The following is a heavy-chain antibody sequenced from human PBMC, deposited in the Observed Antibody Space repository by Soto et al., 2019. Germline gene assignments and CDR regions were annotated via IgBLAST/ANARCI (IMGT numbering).Heavy chain of an antibody. D-gene: IGHD4-17*01. CDR1: GFSLSTSGVG. CDR3: AHSLAALIYGDYEPINSFGY. Sequence: QITLKESGPTLVKPTQTLTLTCTFSGFSLSTSGVGVGWIRQPPGKALEWLALIYWDDDKRYSPSLKSRLTITKDTSKNRVVLTMTTMDPVHTATYYCAHSLAALIYGDYEPINSFGYWGQGTLVTVSS. V-gene: IGHV2-5*02. CDR2: IYWDDDK. J-gene: IGHJ4*02.